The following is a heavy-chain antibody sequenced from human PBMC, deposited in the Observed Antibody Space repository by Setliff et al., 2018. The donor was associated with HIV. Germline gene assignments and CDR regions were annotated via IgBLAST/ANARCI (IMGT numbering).Heavy chain of an antibody. V-gene: IGHV1-69*10. Sequence: SLKVSCKASGDTFSSYAISWVRQAPGQGLEWMGGIIPILGMAKYTQKFQGRVTITADKSTSTAYMELSSLKSEDTAVYYCASAYDYYMDVWGKGTTVTVSS. CDR2: IIPILGMA. CDR1: GDTFSSYA. J-gene: IGHJ6*03. CDR3: ASAYDYYMDV.